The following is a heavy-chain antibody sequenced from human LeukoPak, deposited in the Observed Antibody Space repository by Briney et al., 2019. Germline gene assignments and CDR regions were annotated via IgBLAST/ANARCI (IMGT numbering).Heavy chain of an antibody. CDR3: AKASLTYGMDV. CDR1: GFTFSSYG. V-gene: IGHV3-30*18. J-gene: IGHJ6*02. CDR2: ISYDGSNK. Sequence: GGSLRLSCAASGFTFSSYGMHWVRQAPGKGLEWVAVISYDGSNKYYADSVKGRFTISRDNSKNTLYPQMNSLRAEDTAVYYCAKASLTYGMDVWGQGTTVTVSS.